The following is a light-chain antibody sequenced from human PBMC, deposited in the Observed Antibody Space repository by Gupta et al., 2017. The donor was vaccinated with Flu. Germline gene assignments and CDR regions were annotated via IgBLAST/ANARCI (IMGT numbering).Light chain of an antibody. CDR3: EQDCSSTLT. Sequence: EVVFTLSPVTMSLSPGERITPSCRASQNISENYVGWYQQKPGQAPRLLIHGASSRAAGIADRFSGSGSGTDFTLTISRLEPDDSAVYYCEQDCSSTLTFGGGTKVEIK. CDR1: QNISENY. V-gene: IGKV3-20*01. CDR2: GAS. J-gene: IGKJ4*01.